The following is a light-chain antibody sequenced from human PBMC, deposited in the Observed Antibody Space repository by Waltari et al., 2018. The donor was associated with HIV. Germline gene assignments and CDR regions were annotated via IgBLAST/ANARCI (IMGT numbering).Light chain of an antibody. CDR2: VGTNGSH. V-gene: IGLV4-69*01. CDR3: QTWDTGIQV. Sequence: QVVLTQSPSASASLGASVKLTCTLSSGHNNYAIAWHQQQPEKGPRYLMRVGTNGSHIKGDGIPDRFSSSSSGTERCLIISNLQSEDEADYYCQTWDTGIQVFGGGTKLTVL. CDR1: SGHNNYA. J-gene: IGLJ3*02.